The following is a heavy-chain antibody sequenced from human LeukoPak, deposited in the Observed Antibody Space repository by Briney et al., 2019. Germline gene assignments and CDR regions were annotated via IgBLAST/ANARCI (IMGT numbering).Heavy chain of an antibody. CDR3: ARAPGRIVVVTAIFNDY. CDR1: GFTFSSYG. J-gene: IGHJ4*02. V-gene: IGHV3-30*03. CDR2: ISYDGSNK. D-gene: IGHD2-21*02. Sequence: GGSLRLSCAASGFTFSSYGMHWVRQAPGKGLEWVAVISYDGSNKYYADSVKGRFTISRDNSKNTLYLQMNSLRAEDTAVYYCARAPGRIVVVTAIFNDYWGQGTLVTVSS.